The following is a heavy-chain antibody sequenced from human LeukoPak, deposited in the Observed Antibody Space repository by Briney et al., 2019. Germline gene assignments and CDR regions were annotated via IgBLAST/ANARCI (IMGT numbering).Heavy chain of an antibody. CDR1: GGSIYSTNYY. Sequence: SETLSLTCSVSGGSIYSTNYYWDWIRQPPGKRLEWIATIYYTGSTYYNPSLKSRVTISVDTSKNQFSLKLSSVTAADTAVYYCARTPGSYYYYYYMDVWGKGTTVTVSS. CDR3: ARTPGSYYYYYYMDV. V-gene: IGHV4-39*07. CDR2: IYYTGST. J-gene: IGHJ6*03. D-gene: IGHD1-26*01.